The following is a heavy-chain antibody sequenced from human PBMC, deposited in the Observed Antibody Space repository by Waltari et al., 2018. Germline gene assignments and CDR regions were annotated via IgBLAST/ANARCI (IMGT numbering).Heavy chain of an antibody. CDR2: ISNDGGNK. J-gene: IGHJ6*03. D-gene: IGHD2-2*01. CDR1: GFTFSSYA. CDR3: ARDSRVPAAVRGGGYFHFYYLDV. V-gene: IGHV3-30-3*01. Sequence: QVQLVESGGGVVQPGRSLRLSCAASGFTFSSYAMHWVRQAPGKGLEWVAVISNDGGNKYCADSVKGRFTISRDNSRNTLYLQMNSLRAEDTAVYYCARDSRVPAAVRGGGYFHFYYLDVWGKGTTVTISS.